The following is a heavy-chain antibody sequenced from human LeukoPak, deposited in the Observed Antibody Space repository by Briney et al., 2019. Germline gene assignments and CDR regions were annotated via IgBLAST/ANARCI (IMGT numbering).Heavy chain of an antibody. CDR1: GYNFINYW. CDR3: ARGSGYYYVFDY. J-gene: IGHJ4*02. D-gene: IGHD3-22*01. Sequence: GESLKISCKGSGYNFINYWIGWVRQMPGKGLEWMGIIYPGDFDTRYSPSFQGQVTISADKSISAAYLQWSSLKAPDTAMYYCARGSGYYYVFDYWGQGTLVTISS. CDR2: IYPGDFDT. V-gene: IGHV5-51*01.